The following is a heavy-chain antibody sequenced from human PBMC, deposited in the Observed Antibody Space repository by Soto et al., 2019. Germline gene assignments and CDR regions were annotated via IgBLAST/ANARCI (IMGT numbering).Heavy chain of an antibody. CDR3: ASPPYYYDTSGYSY. CDR2: ISSSSSYI. J-gene: IGHJ4*02. D-gene: IGHD3-22*01. CDR1: GFTFSSYS. Sequence: PGGPLRLSFAAPGFTFSSYSMNWVRHAPRKGLEWVSSISSSSSYIYYADSVKGRFTISRDNAKNSLYLQMNSLRAADTAVYYRASPPYYYDTSGYSYRGQGT. V-gene: IGHV3-21*01.